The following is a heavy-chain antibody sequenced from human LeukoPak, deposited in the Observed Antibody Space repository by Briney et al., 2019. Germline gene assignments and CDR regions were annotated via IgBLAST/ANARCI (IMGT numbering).Heavy chain of an antibody. Sequence: PSETLSLTCAVSGGSISSGGYSWSWIRQPPGKGLEWIGYIYHSGSTYYNPSLKSRVTISVDRSKNQFSLKLSSVTAADTAVYYCASAQGAFDIWAKGQWSPSLQ. CDR3: ASAQGAFDI. CDR1: GGSISSGGYS. CDR2: IYHSGST. V-gene: IGHV4-30-2*01. J-gene: IGHJ3*02.